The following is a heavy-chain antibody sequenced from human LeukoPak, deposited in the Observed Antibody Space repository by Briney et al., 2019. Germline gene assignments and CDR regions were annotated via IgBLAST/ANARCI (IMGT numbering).Heavy chain of an antibody. CDR2: IIPILGIA. Sequence: ASVKVSCKASGGTFSSYAISWVRQAPGQGIEWMGRIIPILGIANYAQKFQGRVTITADKSTSTAYMELSSLRSEDTAVYYCARQLLPLSMDVWGQGTTVTVSS. CDR3: ARQLLPLSMDV. D-gene: IGHD6-6*01. CDR1: GGTFSSYA. V-gene: IGHV1-69*04. J-gene: IGHJ6*02.